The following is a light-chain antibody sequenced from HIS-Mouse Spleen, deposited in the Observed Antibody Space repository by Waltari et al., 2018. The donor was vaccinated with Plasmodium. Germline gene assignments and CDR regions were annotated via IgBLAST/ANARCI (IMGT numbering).Light chain of an antibody. J-gene: IGKJ4*01. V-gene: IGKV1-8*01. Sequence: AIRWILSPSSFSASTGAKVNITCRASQGISSYLSWYQQKPGKAPKLLLYAASTLQSGVPSRFSGSGSGTDFTLTISCLQSEDFATYYCQQYYSYLLTFGGGTKVEIK. CDR1: QGISSY. CDR3: QQYYSYLLT. CDR2: AAS.